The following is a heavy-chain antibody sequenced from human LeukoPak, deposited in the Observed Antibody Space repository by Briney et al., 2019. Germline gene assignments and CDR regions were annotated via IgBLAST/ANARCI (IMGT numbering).Heavy chain of an antibody. V-gene: IGHV4-31*03. CDR1: GGSISSGGYY. J-gene: IGHJ5*02. Sequence: SETLSLTCTVSGGSISSGGYYWSWIRQHPGKGLEWIGYIYYGGSTYYNPSLKSRVTISVDTSKNQFSLKLSSVTAADTAVYYCARAAYGSTRFDPWGQGTLVTVSS. D-gene: IGHD3-10*01. CDR3: ARAAYGSTRFDP. CDR2: IYYGGST.